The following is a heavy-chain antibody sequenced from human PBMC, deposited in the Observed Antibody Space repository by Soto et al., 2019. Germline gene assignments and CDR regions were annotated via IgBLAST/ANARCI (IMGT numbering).Heavy chain of an antibody. Sequence: PSETLSLTCTVSGCSINSYYWSWIRQPPGKGLEWIGYIYYSGSTNYNPSLKSRVTFSVDTSKNRFSLKLSSVTAADTAVYYCARHNWNGYYYYGLDVWGQGTTVTVSS. CDR1: GCSINSYY. CDR2: IYYSGST. J-gene: IGHJ6*01. D-gene: IGHD1-20*01. V-gene: IGHV4-59*01. CDR3: ARHNWNGYYYYGLDV.